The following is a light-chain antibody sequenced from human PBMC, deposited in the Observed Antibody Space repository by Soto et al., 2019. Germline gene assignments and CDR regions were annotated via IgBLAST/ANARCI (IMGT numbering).Light chain of an antibody. CDR2: RAS. CDR3: QQYNSYPWT. V-gene: IGKV1-5*03. CDR1: QSISSW. J-gene: IGKJ1*01. Sequence: DIQMTQSPSTLSASVGDRVTITCRASQSISSWLAWYQQKPRKAPKLLIYRASSLESGVPSRFSGSGSGTEFTLTIISLQTDDFATYYCQQYNSYPWTFGQGTKVEIK.